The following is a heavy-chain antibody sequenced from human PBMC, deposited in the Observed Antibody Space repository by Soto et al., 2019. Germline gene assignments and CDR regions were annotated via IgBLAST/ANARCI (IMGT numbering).Heavy chain of an antibody. J-gene: IGHJ5*02. Sequence: QVQLQESGPGLVKPSQTLSLTCTVSGGSISSGDYYWSWIRQPPGKGLEWIGYIYYSGSTFYNPSLKMRFTISRDRSKTQFSRKGGSLTAAATGVYHCVTAGAANRSPPWAQGTLVTVP. CDR3: VTAGAANRSPP. CDR2: IYYSGST. CDR1: GGSISSGDYY. V-gene: IGHV4-30-4*01. D-gene: IGHD3-10*01.